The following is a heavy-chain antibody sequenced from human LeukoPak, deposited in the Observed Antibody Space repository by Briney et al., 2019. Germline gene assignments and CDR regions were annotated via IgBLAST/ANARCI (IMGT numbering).Heavy chain of an antibody. CDR3: ARGGSYYDSSGYYYVLSY. D-gene: IGHD3-22*01. Sequence: VAAVTVSFTASGYTFTIYGISWGRQAPGQGGEWMGWISAYNGNTNYAQKLQGRVTLTTDTSTSTAYMELRSLRSDDTAVYYCARGGSYYDSSGYYYVLSYWGQGTLVTVSS. CDR2: ISAYNGNT. J-gene: IGHJ4*02. V-gene: IGHV1-18*01. CDR1: GYTFTIYG.